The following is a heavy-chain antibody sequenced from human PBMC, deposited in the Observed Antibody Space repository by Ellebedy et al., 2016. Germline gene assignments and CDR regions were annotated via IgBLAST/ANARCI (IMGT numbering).Heavy chain of an antibody. D-gene: IGHD4-17*01. CDR3: RQGHYADL. J-gene: IGHJ4*02. Sequence: GESLKISCATSGFSFSNYFMTWIRRAPGKGLEWVATISGAGYTTFFADSVKGRFTISRDNFKNSVYLRMNSLRVEDTAVYYCRQGHYADLWGQGTLVTVSS. CDR1: GFSFSNYF. CDR2: ISGAGYTT. V-gene: IGHV3-23*01.